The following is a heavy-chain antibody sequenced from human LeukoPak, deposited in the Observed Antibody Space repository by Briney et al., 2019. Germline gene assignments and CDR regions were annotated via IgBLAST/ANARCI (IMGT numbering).Heavy chain of an antibody. J-gene: IGHJ3*02. V-gene: IGHV3-7*02. CDR2: INQDGSAI. CDR1: GFTFSTDL. CDR3: ARSTDHAFEM. Sequence: GGFLRLSCAASGFTFSTDLKCLGRAVPGVGVGWVANINQDGSAIYPVDSVKGRFTISRDNAMNSLYLQMNSLRAEETAVYYSARSTDHAFEMCGQGTMVTVSS.